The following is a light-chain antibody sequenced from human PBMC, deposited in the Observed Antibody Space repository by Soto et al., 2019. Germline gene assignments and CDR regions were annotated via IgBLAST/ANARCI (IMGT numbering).Light chain of an antibody. Sequence: QSALTQPASVSGSPGQSITISCTGTSSDVGGYNYVSWYQQHPGKVPKLMICEVTNRPSGVSNRFSGSKSGNTASLTISGLQAEDEADYYCSSYTSSSTVVFGGGTKLTVL. CDR1: SSDVGGYNY. V-gene: IGLV2-14*01. CDR3: SSYTSSSTVV. J-gene: IGLJ3*02. CDR2: EVT.